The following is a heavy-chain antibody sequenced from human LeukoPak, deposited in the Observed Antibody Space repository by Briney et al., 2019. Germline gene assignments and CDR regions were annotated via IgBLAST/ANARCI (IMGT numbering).Heavy chain of an antibody. Sequence: SVKVSCKASGGTFSSYAISWVRQAPGQGLEWMGGIIPIFGTANYAQKFQGRVTITADESTSTAYMELSSLRSEDTAVYYCARGGDILTDRSLHYYYYMDVWGKGTTVTVYS. D-gene: IGHD3-9*01. J-gene: IGHJ6*03. CDR2: IIPIFGTA. V-gene: IGHV1-69*13. CDR1: GGTFSSYA. CDR3: ARGGDILTDRSLHYYYYMDV.